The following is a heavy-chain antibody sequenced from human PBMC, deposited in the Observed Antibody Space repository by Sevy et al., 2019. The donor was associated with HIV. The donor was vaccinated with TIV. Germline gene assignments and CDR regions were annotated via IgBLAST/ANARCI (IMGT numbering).Heavy chain of an antibody. CDR3: ARDLFSSSWYNYYYYGTDV. Sequence: GGSLRLSCTASGFTFCSYAMHWVRQAPGKGLEYVSAISSNGGRTYYANSVKGRFTISRDNSKNTLYLQMGSLRAEDMAVYYCARDLFSSSWYNYYYYGTDVWGQGTTVTVSS. V-gene: IGHV3-64*01. D-gene: IGHD6-13*01. CDR2: ISSNGGRT. J-gene: IGHJ6*01. CDR1: GFTFCSYA.